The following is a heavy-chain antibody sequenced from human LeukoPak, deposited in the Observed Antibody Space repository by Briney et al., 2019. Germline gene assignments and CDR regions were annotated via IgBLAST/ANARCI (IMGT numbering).Heavy chain of an antibody. Sequence: ASVTVSFKASGYTFTSYYIHWVRQAPGQGLEWMGISNPNSGSTSYAQNFQGRVSVTRDTSTSTVYMDLSSLRSEDTAVYFCARGGMGIQLWPFDFWGQGTLVTVSS. D-gene: IGHD5-18*01. CDR1: GYTFTSYY. CDR2: SNPNSGST. CDR3: ARGGMGIQLWPFDF. V-gene: IGHV1-46*01. J-gene: IGHJ4*02.